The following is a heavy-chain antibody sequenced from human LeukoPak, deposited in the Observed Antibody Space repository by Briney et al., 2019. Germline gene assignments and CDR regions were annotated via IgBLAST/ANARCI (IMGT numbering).Heavy chain of an antibody. Sequence: KPGGSLRLSCVPSEITFSTYSMNWVRQAPGKGLEWVSSISNSGSYLYYADSVKGRFTISRDKDKDSLYLQMNTLRVEDTAVYCARERDGRFFDYWGQGTLVTVSS. J-gene: IGHJ4*02. CDR1: EITFSTYS. D-gene: IGHD5-24*01. CDR2: ISNSGSYL. V-gene: IGHV3-21*01. CDR3: ARERDGRFFDY.